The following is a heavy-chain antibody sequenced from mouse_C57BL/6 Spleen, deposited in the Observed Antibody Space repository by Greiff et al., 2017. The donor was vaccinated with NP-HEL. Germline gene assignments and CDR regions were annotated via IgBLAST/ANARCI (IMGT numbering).Heavy chain of an antibody. CDR1: GYTFTSYW. J-gene: IGHJ3*01. Sequence: QVQLQQPGTELVKPGASVKLSCKASGYTFTSYWMHWVKQRPGQGLEWIGNINPSNGGTNYNEKFKSKATLTVDKSSSTASMQLSSLSTDDSAVYYCARYGPGGGIADWGQGQLVTVSA. CDR3: ARYGPGGGIAD. CDR2: INPSNGGT. V-gene: IGHV1-53*01. D-gene: IGHD1-1*02.